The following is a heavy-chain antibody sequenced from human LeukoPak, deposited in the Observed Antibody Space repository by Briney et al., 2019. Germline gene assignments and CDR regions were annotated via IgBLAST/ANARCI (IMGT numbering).Heavy chain of an antibody. D-gene: IGHD6-13*01. CDR2: INAGNGNT. CDR3: ARQLRNNNWFDP. J-gene: IGHJ5*02. V-gene: IGHV1-3*01. Sequence: ASVKVSCKASGYTFTSYGISWVRQAPGQRLEWMGWINAGNGNTKYSQKFQGRVTITRDTSASTAYMELSSLRSEDTAVYYCARQLRNNNWFDPWGQGTLVTVSS. CDR1: GYTFTSYG.